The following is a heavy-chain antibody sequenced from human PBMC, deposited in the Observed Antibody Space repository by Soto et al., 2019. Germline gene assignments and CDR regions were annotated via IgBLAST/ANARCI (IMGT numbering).Heavy chain of an antibody. J-gene: IGHJ6*02. CDR3: SRDVGSCYDFPYYVMDV. Sequence: GGSLRLSCAASGFTFSSYTMNWVRQAPEKGLEWVSSISSSSSYIYYADSVKGRFTISRDNAKNSVYLQMNSLRVEDTAVYYFSRDVGSCYDFPYYVMDVRGRGTTVTGS. CDR2: ISSSSSYI. D-gene: IGHD5-12*01. V-gene: IGHV3-21*06. CDR1: GFTFSSYT.